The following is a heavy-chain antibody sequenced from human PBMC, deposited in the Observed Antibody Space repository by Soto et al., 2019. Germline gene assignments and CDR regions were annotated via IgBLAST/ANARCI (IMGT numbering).Heavy chain of an antibody. CDR3: ARSSGRRQVGRYDYGLDV. V-gene: IGHV3-11*06. D-gene: IGHD2-15*01. Sequence: QVHLVESGGGLVEPGGSLRLSCTGSGFALSDNYMTWIRQAPGKGLEWVSYSSSSGAYINYAESVKGRFTISRDNAYNSLYPQMDSLRAEDTAVYFCARSSGRRQVGRYDYGLDVWGQGTTVTVSS. CDR1: GFALSDNY. J-gene: IGHJ6*02. CDR2: SSSSGAYI.